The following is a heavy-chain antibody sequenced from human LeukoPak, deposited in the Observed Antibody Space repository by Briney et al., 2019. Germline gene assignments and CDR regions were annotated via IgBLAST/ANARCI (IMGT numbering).Heavy chain of an antibody. Sequence: SGTLSVTCAVSGGSISSSNWWSWVRQPPGKGLEWIGEIYHSGSTNYNPSLKSRVTISVDKSKNQFSLKLSSVTAADTAVYYCARRTTVTPPDAFDIWGQGTMVTVSS. CDR3: ARRTTVTPPDAFDI. D-gene: IGHD4-17*01. CDR1: GGSISSSNW. V-gene: IGHV4-4*02. CDR2: IYHSGST. J-gene: IGHJ3*02.